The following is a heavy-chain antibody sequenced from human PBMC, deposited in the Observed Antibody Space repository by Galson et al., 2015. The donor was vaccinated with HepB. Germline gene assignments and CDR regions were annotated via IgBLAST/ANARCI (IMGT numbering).Heavy chain of an antibody. CDR2: IMRLFGIT. V-gene: IGHV1-69*10. D-gene: IGHD3-22*01. Sequence: SVKVSCKASGGTFDNYAISWVRQAPGQGLEWMGGIMRLFGITNYAQKFQDRVTITADKSTSTVYMELTSLRSEDTAVYYCASQGSDSTGHADYYFDYWGQGSLVTVSS. CDR3: ASQGSDSTGHADYYFDY. CDR1: GGTFDNYA. J-gene: IGHJ4*02.